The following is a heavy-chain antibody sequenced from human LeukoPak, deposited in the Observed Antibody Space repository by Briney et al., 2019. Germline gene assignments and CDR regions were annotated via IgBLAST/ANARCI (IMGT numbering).Heavy chain of an antibody. V-gene: IGHV3-23*01. CDR3: GRDPNGDYIGAFEI. D-gene: IGHD4-17*01. CDR1: GFTFSNYA. J-gene: IGHJ3*02. Sequence: GGSLRLSCAASGFTFSNYAMTWLRQAPGRGLEWVSAISGASDTTLYADSVKGRFTISRDNSKNTLYLQMSSLRAEDTAVYYCGRDPNGDYIGAFEIWGQGTMVTVSS. CDR2: ISGASDTT.